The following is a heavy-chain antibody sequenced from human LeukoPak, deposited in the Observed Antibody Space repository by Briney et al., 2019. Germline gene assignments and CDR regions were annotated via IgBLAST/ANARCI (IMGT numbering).Heavy chain of an antibody. V-gene: IGHV3-30-3*01. CDR2: ISYDGCII. J-gene: IGHJ4*02. Sequence: GRSLRLSCAASGSTFSSYAMHWVRQAPGKGLECVSLISYDGCIIYYAASLKGRFTISRDSSKNTLYLHMNSMRTEDTAVYYCARAPAGYTYGYWGYFDYWGQGILVTVSS. CDR1: GSTFSSYA. D-gene: IGHD5-18*01. CDR3: ARAPAGYTYGYWGYFDY.